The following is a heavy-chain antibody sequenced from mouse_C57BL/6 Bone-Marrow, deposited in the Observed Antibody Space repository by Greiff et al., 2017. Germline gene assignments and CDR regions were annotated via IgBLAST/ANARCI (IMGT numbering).Heavy chain of an antibody. D-gene: IGHD1-1*01. CDR3: AKEGLFYYGSSWYFDV. CDR1: GFTFSDYG. CDR2: ISSGSSTI. V-gene: IGHV5-17*01. Sequence: EVQLQQSGGGLVKPGGSLKLSCAASGFTFSDYGMHWVRQAPEKGLEWVAYISSGSSTIYYADKVKGRFTISRDNANNTLFLQMTSLRSEDTAMYYCAKEGLFYYGSSWYFDVWGTGTTVTVSS. J-gene: IGHJ1*03.